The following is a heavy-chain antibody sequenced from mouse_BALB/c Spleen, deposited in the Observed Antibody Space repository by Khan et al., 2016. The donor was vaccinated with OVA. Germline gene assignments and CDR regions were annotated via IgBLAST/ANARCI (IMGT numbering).Heavy chain of an antibody. Sequence: QVQLQQPGTELVRPGASVKLSCKASGYTFTNYWINWVKQRPGQGLEWIGNIYPSDSYTNYHQKFNDKATLTVDKTSSTAYMQLSSPTSEVSAVSYCTREGVAGSSFAYWGQGTLVTVSA. V-gene: IGHV1-69*02. D-gene: IGHD4-1*01. CDR3: TREGVAGSSFAY. CDR1: GYTFTNYW. CDR2: IYPSDSYT. J-gene: IGHJ3*01.